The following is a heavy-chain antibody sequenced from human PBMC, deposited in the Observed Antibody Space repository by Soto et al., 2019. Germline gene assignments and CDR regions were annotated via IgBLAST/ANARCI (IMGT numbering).Heavy chain of an antibody. J-gene: IGHJ6*02. CDR1: GFTSSSYA. D-gene: IGHD4-17*01. Sequence: GGSLRLSCAASGFTSSSYAMSWVRQAPGKGLEWVSAISGSGGSTYYADSVKGRFTISRDNSKNTLYLQMNSLRAEDTAVYYCAKDQLPVDYGDSQPYYYYGMDVWGQGTTVTVSS. CDR2: ISGSGGST. CDR3: AKDQLPVDYGDSQPYYYYGMDV. V-gene: IGHV3-23*01.